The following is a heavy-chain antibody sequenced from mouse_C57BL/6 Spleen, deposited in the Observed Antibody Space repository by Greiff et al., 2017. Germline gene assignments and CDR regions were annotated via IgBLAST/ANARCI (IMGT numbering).Heavy chain of an antibody. CDR3: ARDPFYDY. CDR2: INYDGSST. CDR1: GFTFSDYY. V-gene: IGHV5-16*01. Sequence: EVKLMESEGGLVQPGSSMKLSCPASGFTFSDYYMAWVRQVPEKGLEWVANINYDGSSTYYLDSLKSRFIISRDNAKNILYLQMSSLKSEDTATYYCARDPFYDYWGQGTTLTVSS. J-gene: IGHJ2*01.